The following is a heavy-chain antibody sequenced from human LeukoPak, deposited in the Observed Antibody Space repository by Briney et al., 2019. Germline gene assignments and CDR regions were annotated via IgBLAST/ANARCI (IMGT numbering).Heavy chain of an antibody. D-gene: IGHD4-23*01. CDR2: INPNSGGT. CDR3: ARDLYGGNSHYYYTDV. Sequence: ASVKVSCKASGYTFTGYYMHWLRQAPGQGLEWMGRINPNSGGTNYAQRFQGRVTMTRDTSISTAYMELSRLRSDDTAVYYCARDLYGGNSHYYYTDVWGKGTTVTVSS. V-gene: IGHV1-2*06. CDR1: GYTFTGYY. J-gene: IGHJ6*03.